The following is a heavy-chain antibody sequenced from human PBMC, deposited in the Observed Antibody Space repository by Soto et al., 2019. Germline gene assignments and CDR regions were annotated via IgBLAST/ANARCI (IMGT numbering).Heavy chain of an antibody. CDR1: GFMFTNYW. J-gene: IGHJ3*02. Sequence: EVQLVESGGDLVQPGGSLRLSCAASGFMFTNYWMTWVRQAPGKGLEWVANINHDGSETYYLDSVKGRFAISRDNAKNSLFLQMNSLRDEDTAIYYCARSLLGPMAFDMWGHGTVVAVSS. V-gene: IGHV3-7*03. CDR2: INHDGSET. D-gene: IGHD7-27*01. CDR3: ARSLLGPMAFDM.